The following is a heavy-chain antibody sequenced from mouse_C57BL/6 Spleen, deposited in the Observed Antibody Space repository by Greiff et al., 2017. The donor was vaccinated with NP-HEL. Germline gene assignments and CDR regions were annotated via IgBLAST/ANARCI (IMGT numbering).Heavy chain of an antibody. Sequence: QVQLQQPGAELVKPGASVKMSCKASGYTFTSYLITWVKQRPGQGLEWIGDIYPGSGSTNYNEKFKSKATLTVDTSSSTAYMQLSSLTSEDSAVYYCASYYYGSSWFAYWGQGTLVTVSA. D-gene: IGHD1-1*01. CDR1: GYTFTSYL. CDR3: ASYYYGSSWFAY. J-gene: IGHJ3*01. V-gene: IGHV1-55*01. CDR2: IYPGSGST.